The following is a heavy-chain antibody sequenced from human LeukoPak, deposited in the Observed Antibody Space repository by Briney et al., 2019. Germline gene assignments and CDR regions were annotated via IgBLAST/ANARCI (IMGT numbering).Heavy chain of an antibody. V-gene: IGHV1-8*01. D-gene: IGHD3-22*01. CDR3: ARDYDSSGYSIGGIDY. Sequence: GASVKVSCKASGYTFTSYDINWVRQATGQGLEWMGWMNPNSGNTGYAQKFQGRVTMTRNTSISTAYMELSSLRSEDTAVYYCARDYDSSGYSIGGIDYWGQGTLVTVSS. CDR1: GYTFTSYD. CDR2: MNPNSGNT. J-gene: IGHJ4*02.